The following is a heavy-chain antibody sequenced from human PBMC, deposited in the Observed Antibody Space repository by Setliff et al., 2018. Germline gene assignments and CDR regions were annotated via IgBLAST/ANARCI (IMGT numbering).Heavy chain of an antibody. CDR2: INTNTGNP. CDR3: ARASRFATIVWKGDYYMDV. CDR1: GYSFSTYA. J-gene: IGHJ6*03. Sequence: GASVKVSCKASGYSFSTYAMSWIQQAPGQGLEWMGWINTNTGNPSYAQGSTGRFVFSLDTSVSTAYLQISSLKPEDTAMYYCARASRFATIVWKGDYYMDVWGKGTTVTVSS. V-gene: IGHV7-4-1*02. D-gene: IGHD3-16*02.